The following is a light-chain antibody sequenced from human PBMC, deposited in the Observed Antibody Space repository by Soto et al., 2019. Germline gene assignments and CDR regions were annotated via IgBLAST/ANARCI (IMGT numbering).Light chain of an antibody. Sequence: DIQMTQSPSTLSASVGDRVTITCRASQSIDNWLAWYQEKPGKAPKLLIYKTSTLASGDPSRFSGSASGTEFTLTISSLQPDDFATYYCQQYYTMYTFGRGTRLEI. J-gene: IGKJ2*01. CDR1: QSIDNW. CDR3: QQYYTMYT. CDR2: KTS. V-gene: IGKV1-5*03.